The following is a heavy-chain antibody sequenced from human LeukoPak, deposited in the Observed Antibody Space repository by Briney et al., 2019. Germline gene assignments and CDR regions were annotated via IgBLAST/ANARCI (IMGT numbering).Heavy chain of an antibody. V-gene: IGHV3-30*04. CDR1: GFTFSSYA. CDR2: ISYDGSNK. D-gene: IGHD3-10*01. CDR3: TRAFGSGNY. J-gene: IGHJ4*02. Sequence: GGSLTLSCAASGFTFSSYAMQWVRQAPGKGLEWVAVISYDGSNKYYADSVKGRFTISRDNSKNTLYLQMNSLRAEDTAVFYCTRAFGSGNYWGQGTLVTVSS.